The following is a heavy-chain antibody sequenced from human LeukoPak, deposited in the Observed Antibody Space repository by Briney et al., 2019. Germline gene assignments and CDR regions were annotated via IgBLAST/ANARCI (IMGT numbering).Heavy chain of an antibody. D-gene: IGHD6-6*01. CDR3: ARSSPDRPRSKYYYYYYGMDV. J-gene: IGHJ6*02. Sequence: GGSLRLSCAASGFTVSSNYMSWVRQAPGKGLEWVSVIYNGGSTYYADSVKGRFTISRDNSKNTLFLQMNSLRAEDTAVYYCARSSPDRPRSKYYYYYYGMDVWGQGTTVTVSS. CDR1: GFTVSSNY. V-gene: IGHV3-66*01. CDR2: IYNGGST.